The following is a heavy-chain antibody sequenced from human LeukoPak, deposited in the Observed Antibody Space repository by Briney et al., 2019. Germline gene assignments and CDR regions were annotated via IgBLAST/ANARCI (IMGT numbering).Heavy chain of an antibody. CDR3: ARRAVAGPFDY. CDR2: IYYSGST. CDR1: GGSISSSSYY. J-gene: IGHJ4*02. Sequence: SETLSLTCTVSGGSISSSSYYWGWIRQPPGKGLEWIGSIYYSGSTYYNPSFKSRVTISVDTSKNQFSLKLSSVTAADTAVYYCARRAVAGPFDYWGQGTLVTVSS. D-gene: IGHD6-19*01. V-gene: IGHV4-39*01.